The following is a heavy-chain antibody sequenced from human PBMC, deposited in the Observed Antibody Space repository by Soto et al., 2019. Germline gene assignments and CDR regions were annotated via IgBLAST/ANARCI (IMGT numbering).Heavy chain of an antibody. CDR2: ISYDGSNK. D-gene: IGHD3-3*01. J-gene: IGHJ1*01. CDR1: GFTFSSYA. V-gene: IGHV3-30-3*01. Sequence: GGSLRLSCAASGFTFSSYAMHWVHQAPGKGLEWVAVISYDGSNKYYADSVKGRFTISRDNSKNTLYLQMNSLRAEDTAVYYCARESITIFGLVITPAPSSAEYFQHWGQGTLVTVSS. CDR3: ARESITIFGLVITPAPSSAEYFQH.